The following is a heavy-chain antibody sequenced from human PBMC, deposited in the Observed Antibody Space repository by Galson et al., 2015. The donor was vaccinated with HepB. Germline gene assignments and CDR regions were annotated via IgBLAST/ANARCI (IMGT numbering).Heavy chain of an antibody. CDR3: ARVLLWFGENIVDY. D-gene: IGHD3-10*01. Sequence: SVKVSCKASGYTFTSYGISWVRQAPGQGLEWMGWISAYNGNTNYAQKLQGRVTMTTDTSTSTAYMELRSLRSDDTAVYYCARVLLWFGENIVDYWGQGTLVTVSS. CDR1: GYTFTSYG. CDR2: ISAYNGNT. J-gene: IGHJ4*02. V-gene: IGHV1-18*04.